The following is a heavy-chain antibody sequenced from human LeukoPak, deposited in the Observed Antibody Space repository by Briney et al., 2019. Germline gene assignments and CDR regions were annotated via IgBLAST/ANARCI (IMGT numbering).Heavy chain of an antibody. V-gene: IGHV3-66*01. CDR2: IYSGGST. D-gene: IGHD2-21*01. J-gene: IGHJ4*02. CDR3: AREGAYCGGDCYDY. CDR1: GFTVSSNY. Sequence: GGSLRLSCAASGFTVSSNYMSWVRQAPGKGLEWVSVIYSGGSTYYADSVKGRFTISRDNSKNTLYLQMHSLRAEDTAVYYCAREGAYCGGDCYDYWGQGTLVTVSS.